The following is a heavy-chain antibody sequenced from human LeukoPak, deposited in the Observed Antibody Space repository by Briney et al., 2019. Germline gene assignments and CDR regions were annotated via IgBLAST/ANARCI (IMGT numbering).Heavy chain of an antibody. CDR3: ARAPGEGWFDP. D-gene: IGHD4-17*01. CDR1: GFTFSSYW. V-gene: IGHV3-7*01. J-gene: IGHJ5*02. CDR2: IKQDGSEK. Sequence: GGSLRLSCAASGFTFSSYWMSWVRQAPGKGLEGVASIKQDGSEKYYVDSVKGRFTISRDNAKNSLCLQMNSLRAEDTALYYCARAPGEGWFDPWGQGTLVTVSS.